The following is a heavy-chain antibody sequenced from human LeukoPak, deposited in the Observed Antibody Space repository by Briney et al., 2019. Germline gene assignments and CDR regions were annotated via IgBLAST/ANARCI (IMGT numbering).Heavy chain of an antibody. Sequence: GGSLRLSCAASGFTFSSYDMHWVRQATGKGLEWVSAIGTAGDTYYPGSVKGRFTISRENAKNSLYLQMNSLRAGDTAVYYCARQSQQLVLDYWGQGTLVTVSS. D-gene: IGHD6-13*01. CDR2: IGTAGDT. V-gene: IGHV3-13*01. CDR3: ARQSQQLVLDY. J-gene: IGHJ4*02. CDR1: GFTFSSYD.